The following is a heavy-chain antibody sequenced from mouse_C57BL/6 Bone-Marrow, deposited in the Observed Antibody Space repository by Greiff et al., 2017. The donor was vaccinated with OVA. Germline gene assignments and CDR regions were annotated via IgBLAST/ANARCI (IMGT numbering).Heavy chain of an antibody. D-gene: IGHD5-1*01. J-gene: IGHJ3*01. CDR2: IHPNSGST. V-gene: IGHV1-64*01. CDR3: ARKERYKYLFAY. CDR1: GYTFTSYW. Sequence: VQLQQPGAELVKPGASVKLSCKASGYTFTSYWMHWVKQRPGQGLEWIGMIHPNSGSTNYNEKFKSKATLTVDKSSSTAYMQLSSLTSEDSAVYDCARKERYKYLFAYWGQGTLVTVSA.